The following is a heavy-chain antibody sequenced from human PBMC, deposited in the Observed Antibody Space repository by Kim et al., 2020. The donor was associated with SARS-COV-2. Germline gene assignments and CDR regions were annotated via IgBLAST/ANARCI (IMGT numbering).Heavy chain of an antibody. J-gene: IGHJ4*02. CDR2: IAKNADSK. D-gene: IGHD5-18*01. CDR1: GFTLSTCA. CDR3: ARDPPGDGYSLFDY. Sequence: GGSLRLSCTASGFTLSTCAMHWVRQAPGKGLEWVSVIAKNADSKYYADSVRGRFTISRDNSKNTLYLQMNSLRAEDAGIYYCARDPPGDGYSLFDYWGQG. V-gene: IGHV3-30*04.